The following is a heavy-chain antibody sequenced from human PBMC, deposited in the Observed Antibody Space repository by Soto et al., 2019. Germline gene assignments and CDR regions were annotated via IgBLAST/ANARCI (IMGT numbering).Heavy chain of an antibody. CDR1: GFTVTNYW. J-gene: IGHJ4*02. D-gene: IGHD3-16*01. Sequence: EVPLVESGGGLVQPGGSLRLSCAASGFTVTNYWKHWVHQVPRNGLVWVSRINSEGSTTNYADSGKGRFTISRDNVKNTLYLQMNSLSVEDTAVYYAAAWTTGHDSPLDYWGQGTLVTVAS. CDR2: INSEGSTT. CDR3: AAWTTGHDSPLDY. V-gene: IGHV3-74*01.